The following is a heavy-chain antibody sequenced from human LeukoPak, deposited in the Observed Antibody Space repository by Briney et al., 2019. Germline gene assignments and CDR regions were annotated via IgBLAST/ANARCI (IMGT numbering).Heavy chain of an antibody. CDR2: IWYDGSNK. Sequence: PGGSLRLSCAASGFTFSSYGMHWVRQAPGKGLEWVAVIWYDGSNKYYADSVKGRFTISRDNSKNTLYLQMNSLRAEGTAVYYCAKDSYYHSSGYYRWGQGTLVTVSS. D-gene: IGHD3-22*01. J-gene: IGHJ4*02. CDR3: AKDSYYHSSGYYR. CDR1: GFTFSSYG. V-gene: IGHV3-33*06.